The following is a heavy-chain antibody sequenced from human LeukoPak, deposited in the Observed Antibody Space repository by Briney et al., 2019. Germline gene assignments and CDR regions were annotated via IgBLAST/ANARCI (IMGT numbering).Heavy chain of an antibody. V-gene: IGHV3-23*01. CDR3: AKDRSIVVVPAATSPRYYYGMDV. D-gene: IGHD2-2*01. J-gene: IGHJ6*02. CDR2: ISGSGGST. CDR1: GFTFSSYA. Sequence: PEGSLRLSCAASGFTFSSYAMSWVRQAPGKGLEWVSAISGSGGSTYYADSVKGRFTISRDNSKNTLYLQMNSLRAEDTAVYYCAKDRSIVVVPAATSPRYYYGMDVWGQGTTVTVSS.